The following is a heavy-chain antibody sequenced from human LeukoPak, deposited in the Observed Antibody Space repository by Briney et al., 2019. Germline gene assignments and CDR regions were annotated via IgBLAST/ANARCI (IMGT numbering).Heavy chain of an antibody. J-gene: IGHJ4*02. CDR1: GFTFSNYV. CDR3: ARDRGLRFLEWLTDY. V-gene: IGHV3-33*08. D-gene: IGHD3-3*01. Sequence: GGSLRLSCAVSGFTFSNYVMSWVRQAPGKGLEWVALIWYDGSNKYYADSVKGRFTISRDNSKNTLYLQMNSLRAEDTAVYYCARDRGLRFLEWLTDYWGQGTLVTVSS. CDR2: IWYDGSNK.